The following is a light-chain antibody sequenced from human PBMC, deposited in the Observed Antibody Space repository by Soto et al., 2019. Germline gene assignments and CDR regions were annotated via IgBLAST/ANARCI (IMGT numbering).Light chain of an antibody. V-gene: IGKV3-20*01. CDR2: GAS. CDR3: QQMYT. Sequence: EIVLTQSPGTLSLSPGERATLSCRASQSVSSSYLAWYQQKPGQAPRLLIYGASSRATGIPDRFSGSGSGTDFTLTISRLEPEDFAVYYCQQMYTFGQATKLEIK. J-gene: IGKJ2*01. CDR1: QSVSSSY.